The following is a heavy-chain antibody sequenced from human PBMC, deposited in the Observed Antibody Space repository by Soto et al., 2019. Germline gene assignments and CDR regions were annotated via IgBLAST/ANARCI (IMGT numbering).Heavy chain of an antibody. D-gene: IGHD6-13*01. CDR1: GYTFASFV. CDR2: INTDNGNT. J-gene: IGHJ4*02. Sequence: QVQLVQSGAEVKKPGASVRVSCKASGYTFASFVIHWVRQAPGQRLEWMGWINTDNGNTKYSQKFQGRVTITRDTSANTAYMELSSLISEDTAVYYCAREMPGYWTGPFDYWGQGTLVTVSS. CDR3: AREMPGYWTGPFDY. V-gene: IGHV1-3*04.